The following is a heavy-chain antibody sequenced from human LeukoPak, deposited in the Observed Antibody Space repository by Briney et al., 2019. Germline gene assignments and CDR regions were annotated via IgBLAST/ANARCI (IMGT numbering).Heavy chain of an antibody. J-gene: IGHJ3*02. V-gene: IGHV3-11*06. Sequence: PGGSLRLSCAASGFTFSDYYMSWIRQAPGKGLERVSSISSSSSYIDYADSVRGRFTISRDNAKNSLYLQMNSLRAEDTAVYYCARRSWELLDAFDIWGQGTMVTVSS. CDR3: ARRSWELLDAFDI. CDR2: ISSSSSYI. CDR1: GFTFSDYY. D-gene: IGHD1-26*01.